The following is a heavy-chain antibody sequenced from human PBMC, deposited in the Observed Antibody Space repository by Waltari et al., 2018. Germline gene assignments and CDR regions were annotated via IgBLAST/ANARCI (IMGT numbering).Heavy chain of an antibody. CDR1: GYTSTAFF. V-gene: IGHV1-2*06. CDR2: INPNSGAS. CDR3: ARGASINLSSAFDP. J-gene: IGHJ5*01. D-gene: IGHD3-9*01. Sequence: QVQLVQSGAEVKTPGASVKVSCKASGYTSTAFFTHWVRQAPGQGLEWMGRINPNSGASNYAVKLQGRISLTRDMSLNTAFMELSRLTSDDTAVYYCARGASINLSSAFDPWGQGTLVTVSS.